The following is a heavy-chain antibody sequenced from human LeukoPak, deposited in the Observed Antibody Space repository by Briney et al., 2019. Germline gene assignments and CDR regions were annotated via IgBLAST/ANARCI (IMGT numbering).Heavy chain of an antibody. D-gene: IGHD1-20*01. CDR1: GFTFTSAW. V-gene: IGHV3-15*07. J-gene: IGHJ4*02. Sequence: GGSLRLSCAASGFTFTSAWMNWVRQAPGKGLEWVGRIKGKADGETIDYAAPVRGRFTFSRDDSKNMLYLQMNSLKSEDTAVYYCSTLTSRGLSDSWGQGTLVAVSS. CDR2: IKGKADGETI. CDR3: STLTSRGLSDS.